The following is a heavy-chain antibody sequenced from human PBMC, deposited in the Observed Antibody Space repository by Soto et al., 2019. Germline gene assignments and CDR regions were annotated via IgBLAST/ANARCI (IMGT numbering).Heavy chain of an antibody. CDR2: ISSSGSTI. V-gene: IGHV3-48*03. CDR3: AREVAASSWSGFVTWFDP. Sequence: PGGSLRLSCAASGFTFSSYEMNWVRQAPGQGLEWVSYISSSGSTIYYADSVKGRFTISRDNAKNSLYLQMNSLRAEDTAVYYCAREVAASSWSGFVTWFDPWGQGTLVTVSS. D-gene: IGHD2-15*01. J-gene: IGHJ5*02. CDR1: GFTFSSYE.